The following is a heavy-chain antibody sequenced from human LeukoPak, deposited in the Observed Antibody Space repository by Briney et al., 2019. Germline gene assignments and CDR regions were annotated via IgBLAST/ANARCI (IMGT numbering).Heavy chain of an antibody. J-gene: IGHJ5*02. CDR1: GGSISSSSYY. CDR3: ARHAYSSSLTWFDP. CDR2: IYYSGST. D-gene: IGHD6-6*01. V-gene: IGHV4-39*01. Sequence: SETLSLTCPVSGGSISSSSYYWGSIRQPPGKGLEWIGSIYYSGSTYYNPSLKGRVTISVDTSKNQFSLKLSSVTAADTAVYYCARHAYSSSLTWFDPWGQGTLVTVSS.